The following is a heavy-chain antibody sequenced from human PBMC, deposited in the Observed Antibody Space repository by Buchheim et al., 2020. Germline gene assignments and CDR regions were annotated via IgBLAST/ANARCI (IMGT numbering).Heavy chain of an antibody. D-gene: IGHD3-3*02. CDR3: ARDQWMPYGPSIAEYNYGMDV. V-gene: IGHV1-46*01. CDR2: INPSGGST. J-gene: IGHJ6*01. Sequence: QVQLVQSGAEVKKPGASVKVSCKASGYTFTSYYMHWVRQAPGQGLEWMGIINPSGGSTSYAQKFQGRVTMTRDTSTSTVYMGLGSLKSENTAVYYCARDQWMPYGPSIAEYNYGMDVWGKGP. CDR1: GYTFTSYY.